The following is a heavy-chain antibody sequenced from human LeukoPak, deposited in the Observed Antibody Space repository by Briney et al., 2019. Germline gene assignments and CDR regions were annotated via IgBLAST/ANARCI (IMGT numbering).Heavy chain of an antibody. V-gene: IGHV1-8*01. CDR1: GYTFTSYD. CDR3: AVSTFIGYSSSWYYYYYMDV. D-gene: IGHD6-6*01. CDR2: MNPNSGNT. J-gene: IGHJ6*03. Sequence: GASVKVSCKASGYTFTSYDINWVRQATGQGLEWMGWMNPNSGNTGYAQKFQGRVTMTRNTSISTAYMELSSLRSEDTAVYYCAVSTFIGYSSSWYYYYYMDVWGKGTTVTVSS.